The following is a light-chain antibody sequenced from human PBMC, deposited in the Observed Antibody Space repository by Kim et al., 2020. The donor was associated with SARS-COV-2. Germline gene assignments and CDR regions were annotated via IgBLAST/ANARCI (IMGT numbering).Light chain of an antibody. CDR3: QQYGVSPGM. CDR2: GAS. CDR1: QSVSSSY. Sequence: SPGERATLSCRASQSVSSSYLAWYQQKPGQAPRLLIYGASSRATGIPDRFSGSGSGTDFTLTISRLEPEDFAVYYCQQYGVSPGMFGQGTKVDIK. J-gene: IGKJ1*01. V-gene: IGKV3-20*01.